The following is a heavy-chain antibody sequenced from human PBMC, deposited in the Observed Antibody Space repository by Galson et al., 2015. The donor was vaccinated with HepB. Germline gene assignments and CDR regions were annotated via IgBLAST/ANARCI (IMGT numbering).Heavy chain of an antibody. CDR2: IWYDGSNK. CDR3: ARAWYSSPLTGWFDP. Sequence: SLRLSCAASGFTFSSYGMHWVRQAPGKGLEWVAVIWYDGSNKYYADSVKGRFTISRDNSKNTLYLQMNSLRAEDTAVYYCARAWYSSPLTGWFDPWGQGTLVTVSS. J-gene: IGHJ5*02. CDR1: GFTFSSYG. V-gene: IGHV3-33*01. D-gene: IGHD6-13*01.